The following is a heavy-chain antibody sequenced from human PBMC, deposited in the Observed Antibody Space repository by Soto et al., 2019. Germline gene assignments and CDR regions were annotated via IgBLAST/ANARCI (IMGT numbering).Heavy chain of an antibody. J-gene: IGHJ4*02. D-gene: IGHD6-19*01. CDR3: AKEYEYSSGWERMDY. CDR1: GLTFSSYA. CDR2: ISGRGVGT. Sequence: EVQLLESGGGLVQPGGSLRLSCAASGLTFSSYAMSWVRQAPGKGLERVSAISGRGVGTYYADSVKGRVTISRDNSKNPLYLHMNSMRAEDTAVYYCAKEYEYSSGWERMDYWGQRTLVTVSS. V-gene: IGHV3-23*01.